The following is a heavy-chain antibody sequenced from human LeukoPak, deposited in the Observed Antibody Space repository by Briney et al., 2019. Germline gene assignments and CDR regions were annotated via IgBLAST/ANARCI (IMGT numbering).Heavy chain of an antibody. CDR1: GGSLSGSY. Sequence: SETLSLTCAVFGGSLSGSYLSWIRQLPGKGLEWIGEINHSGNTNYNPSLKSRVTISVDTSKNQFSLKLSSVTAADTAVYYCARGVASIAARPRFDYWGQGTLVTVSS. CDR3: ARGVASIAARPRFDY. CDR2: INHSGNT. D-gene: IGHD6-6*01. V-gene: IGHV4-34*01. J-gene: IGHJ4*02.